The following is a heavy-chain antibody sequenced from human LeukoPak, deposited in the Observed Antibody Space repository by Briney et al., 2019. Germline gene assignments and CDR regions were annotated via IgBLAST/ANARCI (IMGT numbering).Heavy chain of an antibody. J-gene: IGHJ4*02. V-gene: IGHV1-69*05. CDR1: GGTFSGYA. CDR3: ARIAGDPARDDYHLDY. D-gene: IGHD4-11*01. CDR2: IIPVFDTA. Sequence: GASVKVSCKASGGTFSGYAITWVRQAPGEGLEWVGGIIPVFDTANCAQKFQGRVTITTDESTGTAYMELSSLRSEDTAFFYCARIAGDPARDDYHLDYWGQGTLVTISS.